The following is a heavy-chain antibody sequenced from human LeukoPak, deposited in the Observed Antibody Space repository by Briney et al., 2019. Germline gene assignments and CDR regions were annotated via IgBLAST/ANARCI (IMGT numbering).Heavy chain of an antibody. D-gene: IGHD1-14*01. CDR2: FDPEDGET. CDR3: ATFSVTAARYYYYYMDV. Sequence: ASVKVSCKVSGYTLTELSMHWVRQAPGKGLEWMGGFDPEDGETIYAQKFQGRVTMTEDTSTDTAYMELSSLRSEDTAVYYCATFSVTAARYYYYYMDVWGTGTTVTVSS. J-gene: IGHJ6*03. V-gene: IGHV1-24*01. CDR1: GYTLTELS.